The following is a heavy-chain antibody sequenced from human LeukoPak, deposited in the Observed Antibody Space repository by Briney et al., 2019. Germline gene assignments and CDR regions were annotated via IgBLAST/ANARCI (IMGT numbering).Heavy chain of an antibody. Sequence: PGGSLRLSCAASGFTFSNYAMSWVRQAPGKGLDWVSAISASGGSTYYAASVKGRFTVSRDNSKSTLYLQMSSLRAEDTAIYYCAKANSGYSSSCPDYWGQGTLVTVSS. CDR3: AKANSGYSSSCPDY. D-gene: IGHD6-13*01. V-gene: IGHV3-23*01. J-gene: IGHJ4*02. CDR2: ISASGGST. CDR1: GFTFSNYA.